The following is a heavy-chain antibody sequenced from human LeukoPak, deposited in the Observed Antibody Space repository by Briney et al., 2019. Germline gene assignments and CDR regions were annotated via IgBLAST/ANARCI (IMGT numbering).Heavy chain of an antibody. D-gene: IGHD3-22*01. J-gene: IGHJ5*02. V-gene: IGHV4-30-4*01. CDR3: ARPYYYDSRIDP. CDR2: MYYSGST. CDR1: GVSISSGDYY. Sequence: SETLSLTCTVSGVSISSGDYYWSWIRQPPGKGLEWIGYMYYSGSTYYNPSLKSRATISVDTSKNQFSLKLSSVTAADTAVYYCARPYYYDSRIDPWGQGTLVTVSS.